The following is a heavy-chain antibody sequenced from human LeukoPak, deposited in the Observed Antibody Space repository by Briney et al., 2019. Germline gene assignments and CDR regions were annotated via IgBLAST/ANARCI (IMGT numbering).Heavy chain of an antibody. V-gene: IGHV3-48*01. CDR3: ARDHTNRGFDY. Sequence: GGSLRLTCAASGFTFSSYSMNWVRQAPGKGLEWVSYISSSSSTIYYADSVKGRFTISRDNAKNSLYLQMNSLRAEDTAVYYCARDHTNRGFDYWGQGTLLTVSS. D-gene: IGHD3-10*01. CDR2: ISSSSSTI. CDR1: GFTFSSYS. J-gene: IGHJ4*02.